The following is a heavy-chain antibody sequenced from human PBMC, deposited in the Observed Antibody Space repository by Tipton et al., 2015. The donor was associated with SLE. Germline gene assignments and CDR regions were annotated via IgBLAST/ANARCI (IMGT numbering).Heavy chain of an antibody. J-gene: IGHJ2*01. CDR3: ARSLAPGAGWYCVR. Sequence: TLYLTCAVYGGSFSGYYWSWFRQPPGKGLEWIGEINQSGSASYNPSLKSRVTVSPDTSKTLFSLQLKSVTAADTAVYYCARSLAPGAGWYCVRWGRGTRHTVSS. CDR2: INQSGSA. CDR1: GGSFSGYY. D-gene: IGHD3-10*01. V-gene: IGHV4-34*01.